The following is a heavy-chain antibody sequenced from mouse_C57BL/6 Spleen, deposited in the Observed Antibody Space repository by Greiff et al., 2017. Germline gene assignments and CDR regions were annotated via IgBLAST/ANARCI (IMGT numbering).Heavy chain of an antibody. V-gene: IGHV1-58*01. D-gene: IGHD2-4*01. CDR3: ARSSYDYDDAMDY. CDR2: IYIGNGYT. CDR1: GYTFTSYG. J-gene: IGHJ4*01. Sequence: VHVKQSGAELVRPGSSVKMSCKTSGYTFTSYGINWVKQRPGQGLEWIGYIYIGNGYTEYNEKFKGKATLTSDTSSSTAYMQLSSLTSEDSAIYFCARSSYDYDDAMDYWGQGTSVTVSS.